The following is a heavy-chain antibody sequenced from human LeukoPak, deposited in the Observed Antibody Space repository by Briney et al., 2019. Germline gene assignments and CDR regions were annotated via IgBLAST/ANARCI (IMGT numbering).Heavy chain of an antibody. CDR1: DGPISSSY. V-gene: IGHV4-59*12. CDR2: MFYSGST. Sequence: SETLSLTCTVSDGPISSSYWSWIRQPPGKGLEWIGYMFYSGSTNYNPSLKSRVTISVDTSTNQFSLKLSSVTAADTAVYYCAGGGSGLGDLDYWGQGTLVTVSS. CDR3: AGGGSGLGDLDY. J-gene: IGHJ4*02. D-gene: IGHD3-16*01.